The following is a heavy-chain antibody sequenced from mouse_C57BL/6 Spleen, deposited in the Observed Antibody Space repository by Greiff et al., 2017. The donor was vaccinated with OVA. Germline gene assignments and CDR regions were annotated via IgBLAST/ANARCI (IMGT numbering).Heavy chain of an antibody. D-gene: IGHD1-1*01. J-gene: IGHJ3*01. CDR1: GYTFTSYW. Sequence: QVQLQQPGAELVMPGASVKLSCKASGYTFTSYWMHWVKQRPGQGLEWIGEIDPSDSYTNYNQKFKGKSTLTVDKSSSTAYMQLSSLTSEDSAVYYCARRGPTVVDPFAYWGQGTLVTVSA. CDR2: IDPSDSYT. CDR3: ARRGPTVVDPFAY. V-gene: IGHV1-69*01.